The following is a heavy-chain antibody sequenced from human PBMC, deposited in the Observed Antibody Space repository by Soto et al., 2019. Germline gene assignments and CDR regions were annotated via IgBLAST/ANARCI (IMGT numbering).Heavy chain of an antibody. D-gene: IGHD3-10*01. V-gene: IGHV4-34*01. Sequence: PSETLSLTCAVYGGSFSGYYWSWIRQPPVKGLEWIGEINHSGSTNYNPSLKSRVTISVDTSKNQFSLKLSSVTAADTAVYYCARSQRLLWFGEVLASYYFDYWGQGTLVTVSS. CDR2: INHSGST. CDR3: ARSQRLLWFGEVLASYYFDY. J-gene: IGHJ4*02. CDR1: GGSFSGYY.